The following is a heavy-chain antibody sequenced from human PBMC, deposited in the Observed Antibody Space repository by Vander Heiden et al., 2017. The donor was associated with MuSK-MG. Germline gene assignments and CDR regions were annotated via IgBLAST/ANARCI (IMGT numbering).Heavy chain of an antibody. CDR2: IYWDDEN. Sequence: QITLKESGPTLVKPTQTLTLTCTFSGFSLSTSGVGVGWIRQPPGKALEWLALIYWDDENRDSPSLKSRLTITKDTAKNQVVITMTKMDPVDTATYYGAQTISQNAFDIWGQGTMVTVSS. CDR3: AQTISQNAFDI. CDR1: GFSLSTSGVG. V-gene: IGHV2-5*02. J-gene: IGHJ3*02.